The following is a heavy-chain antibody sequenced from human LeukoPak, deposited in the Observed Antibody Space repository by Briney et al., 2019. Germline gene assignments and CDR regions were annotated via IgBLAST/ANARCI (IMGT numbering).Heavy chain of an antibody. V-gene: IGHV3-33*06. D-gene: IGHD6-13*01. CDR3: AKDLLVAAALDY. Sequence: PGGSLRLSCAASGFTFSSYGMHWVRQAPGKGLEWVAVIWYDGSNKYYADSVKGRFTISRDNSKNTLYLHMNSLRAEDTAVYYCAKDLLVAAALDYWGQGTLVTVSS. CDR1: GFTFSSYG. CDR2: IWYDGSNK. J-gene: IGHJ4*02.